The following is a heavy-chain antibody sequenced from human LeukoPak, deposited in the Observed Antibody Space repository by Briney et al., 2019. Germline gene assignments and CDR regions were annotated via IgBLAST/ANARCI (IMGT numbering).Heavy chain of an antibody. CDR2: IKQDGSEK. CDR3: ARASDPWLQLT. D-gene: IGHD5-24*01. V-gene: IGHV3-7*05. J-gene: IGHJ5*02. CDR1: GFTFSNYW. Sequence: GGSLRLSCAASGFTFSNYWMIWVRQAPGKGLEWVGNIKQDGSEKRYADSVRGRFSISRDNPQTSLYLQMNSLRAEDTAVYYCARASDPWLQLTWGQGTLVTVSS.